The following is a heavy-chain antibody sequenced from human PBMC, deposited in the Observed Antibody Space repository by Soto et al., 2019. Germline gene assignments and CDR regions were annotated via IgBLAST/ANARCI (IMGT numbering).Heavy chain of an antibody. J-gene: IGHJ6*03. Sequence: GGSLRLSCAASGFIFDDYAMHWVRQAPGKGLEWVSGISWESGTIGYADSVKGRFTISRDNAKNSLYLQMNSLRAEDTALYYCVKGMESYNYYYMDVWGKGTTVTVSS. V-gene: IGHV3-9*01. CDR3: VKGMESYNYYYMDV. CDR2: ISWESGTI. D-gene: IGHD1-1*01. CDR1: GFIFDDYA.